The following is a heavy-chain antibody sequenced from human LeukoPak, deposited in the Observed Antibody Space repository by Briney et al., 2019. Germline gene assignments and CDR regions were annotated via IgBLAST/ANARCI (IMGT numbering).Heavy chain of an antibody. V-gene: IGHV4-59*01. D-gene: IGHD1-26*01. J-gene: IGHJ4*02. CDR1: GGSISTYY. Sequence: PSETLSLTCTVSGGSISTYYWSWIRQPPGKGLEWIGYIYYSGSTDYNPSLKSRVTISVDTSKNQFSLKLSSVTAADTAVYYCARPGPYSGSHYYFDYWGQGTLVTVSS. CDR2: IYYSGST. CDR3: ARPGPYSGSHYYFDY.